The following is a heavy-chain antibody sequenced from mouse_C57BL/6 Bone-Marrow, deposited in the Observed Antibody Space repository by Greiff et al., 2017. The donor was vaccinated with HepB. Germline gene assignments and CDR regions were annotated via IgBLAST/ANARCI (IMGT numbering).Heavy chain of an antibody. D-gene: IGHD4-1*01. V-gene: IGHV1-76*01. CDR2: IYPGSGNT. CDR1: GYTFTDYY. CDR3: ARSHTGTFAY. Sequence: VQLQQSGAELVRPGASVKLSCKASGYTFTDYYINWVKQRPGQGLEWIARIYPGSGNTYYNEKFKGKATLTAEKSSSTAYMQLSSLTSEDSAVYFCARSHTGTFAYWGQGTLVTVSA. J-gene: IGHJ3*01.